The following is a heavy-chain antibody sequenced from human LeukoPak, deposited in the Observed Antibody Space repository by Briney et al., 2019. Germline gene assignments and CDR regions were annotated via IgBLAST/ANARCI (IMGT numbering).Heavy chain of an antibody. V-gene: IGHV1-69*05. J-gene: IGHJ6*03. CDR3: ASQNYDFWSGYRPVEYYYYYMDV. CDR2: IIPIFGTA. CDR1: GGTFSSYA. Sequence: ASVKVSCKASGGTFSSYAISWVRQAPGQGLEWMGRIIPIFGTANYAQKFQGRVTITTDESTSTAYMELSSLRSEDTAVYYCASQNYDFWSGYRPVEYYYYYMDVWGKGTTVTASS. D-gene: IGHD3-3*01.